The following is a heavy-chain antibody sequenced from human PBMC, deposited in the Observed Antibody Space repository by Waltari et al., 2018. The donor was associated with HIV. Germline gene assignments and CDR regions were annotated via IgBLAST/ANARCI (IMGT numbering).Heavy chain of an antibody. J-gene: IGHJ4*02. V-gene: IGHV3-30*07. CDR2: ISNDGNDK. D-gene: IGHD5-18*01. CDR3: ARARELISHSDVGYRYDYPLDS. Sequence: QVQLVESAGGVDTTERSLRLSCGTHGITFNRFPLHLVRKSPGKGQGWVAVISNDGNDKNYADSVKGRFTISRDQSKKTLFIQMNSLRDEDTAVYFCARARELISHSDVGYRYDYPLDSWGQGTPVTVSS. CDR1: GITFNRFP.